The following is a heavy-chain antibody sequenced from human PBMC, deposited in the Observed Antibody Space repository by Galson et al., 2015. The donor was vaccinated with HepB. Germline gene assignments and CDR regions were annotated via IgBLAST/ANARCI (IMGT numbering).Heavy chain of an antibody. J-gene: IGHJ4*02. CDR3: VTDYIGF. CDR1: GLTFSDYW. CDR2: INKDGNEE. Sequence: SLRLSCATSGLTFSDYWMSWVRQTPGKGLEWVANINKDGNEEYYVDSVKGRFTISRDNAKNSLYLQMNSLRVKDTAVYSCVTDYIGFWGQGTLVTVSS. V-gene: IGHV3-7*01.